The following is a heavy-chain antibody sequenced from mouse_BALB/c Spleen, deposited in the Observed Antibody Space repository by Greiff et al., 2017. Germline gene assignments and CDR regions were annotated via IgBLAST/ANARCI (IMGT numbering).Heavy chain of an antibody. CDR1: GYTFTDYW. CDR2: IDTSDSYT. CDR3: ARGGYYYGRDWYFDV. V-gene: IGHV1-69*01. Sequence: QVQLQQPGAELVMPGASVKMSCKASGYTFTDYWMHWVKQRPGQGLEWIGAIDTSDSYTSYNQKFKGKATLTVDESSSTAYMQLSSLTSEDSAVYYCARGGYYYGRDWYFDVWGAGTTVTVSS. D-gene: IGHD1-1*01. J-gene: IGHJ1*01.